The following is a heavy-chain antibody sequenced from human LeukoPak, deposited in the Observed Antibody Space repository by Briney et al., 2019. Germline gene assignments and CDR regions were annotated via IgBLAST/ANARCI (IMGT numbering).Heavy chain of an antibody. CDR2: IYYSGST. V-gene: IGHV4-59*01. CDR1: GGSISSYY. D-gene: IGHD4-17*01. CDR3: AREGWDYGDYPNWFDP. J-gene: IGHJ5*02. Sequence: SETLSLTCNVSGGSISSYYWSWIRQPPGKGLEWIGYIYYSGSTNYNPSLKSRVTISVDTSKNQFSLKLSSVTAADTAVYYCAREGWDYGDYPNWFDPWGQGTLVTVSS.